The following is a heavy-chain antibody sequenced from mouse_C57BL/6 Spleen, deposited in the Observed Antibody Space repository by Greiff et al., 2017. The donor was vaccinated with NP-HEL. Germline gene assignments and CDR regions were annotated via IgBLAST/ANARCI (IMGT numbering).Heavy chain of an antibody. D-gene: IGHD2-4*01. CDR3: ARRRYDYDRDYYAMDY. J-gene: IGHJ4*01. Sequence: QVQLQQPGAELVKPGASVKMSCKASGYTFTSYWITWVKQRPGQGLEWIGDIYPGSGSTNYNEKFKSKATLTVDTSSSTAYMQLSSLTSEDSAVYYCARRRYDYDRDYYAMDYWGQGTSVTVSS. CDR2: IYPGSGST. V-gene: IGHV1-55*01. CDR1: GYTFTSYW.